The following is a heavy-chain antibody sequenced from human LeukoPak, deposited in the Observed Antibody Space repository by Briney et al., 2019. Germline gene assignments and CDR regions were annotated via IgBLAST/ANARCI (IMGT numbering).Heavy chain of an antibody. J-gene: IGHJ4*02. CDR2: IYHSGST. V-gene: IGHV4-38-2*01. Sequence: SETLSLTCAVSGYSISSGYYWGWIRQPPGKGLEWIGSIYHSGSTYYNPSIKSRVTISVDTSKNQFSLKLSSVTAADTAVYYCASMVVPAAIGSGTWGQGTLVTVSS. CDR3: ASMVVPAAIGSGT. CDR1: GYSISSGYY. D-gene: IGHD2-2*02.